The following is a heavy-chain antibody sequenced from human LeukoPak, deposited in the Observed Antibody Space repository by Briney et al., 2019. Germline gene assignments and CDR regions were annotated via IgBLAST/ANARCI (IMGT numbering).Heavy chain of an antibody. Sequence: PSETLSLTCTVSGGSISSSSYYWGWIRQPPGKGLEWIGSIYYSGSTYYNPSLKSRVTISVDTSKNQFSLKLSSVTAADTAVYYCARQLPRGYFDWFAPQVGAFDYWGQGTLVTVSS. J-gene: IGHJ4*02. CDR1: GGSISSSSYY. D-gene: IGHD3-9*01. CDR3: ARQLPRGYFDWFAPQVGAFDY. V-gene: IGHV4-39*01. CDR2: IYYSGST.